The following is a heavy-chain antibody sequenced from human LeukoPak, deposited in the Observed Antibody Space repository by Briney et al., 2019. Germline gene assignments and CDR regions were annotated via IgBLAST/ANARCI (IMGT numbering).Heavy chain of an antibody. CDR3: ARAGYSTYYGMDV. Sequence: PSETLSLTCTVSGGSISSYYWSWIRQPPGKGLEWIGEINHSGSTNYNPSLKSRVTISVDTSKNQFSLKLSSVTAADTAVYYCARAGYSTYYGMDVWGQGTTVTVSS. J-gene: IGHJ6*02. V-gene: IGHV4-34*01. CDR1: GGSISSYY. D-gene: IGHD6-13*01. CDR2: INHSGST.